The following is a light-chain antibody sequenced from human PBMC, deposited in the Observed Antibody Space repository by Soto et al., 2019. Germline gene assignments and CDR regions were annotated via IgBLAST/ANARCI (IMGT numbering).Light chain of an antibody. CDR3: SSYAGNHDYV. J-gene: IGLJ1*01. CDR1: SSDVGAYNY. V-gene: IGLV2-8*01. Sequence: QSVLTQPPSASGSPGQSVTISCTGTSSDVGAYNYVSWYQQHPGKAPKLMIYDVIRRPSGVPDRFAGSKSGNTASLTVSGLQAEDEADYYCSSYAGNHDYVFGTGTKVTVL. CDR2: DVI.